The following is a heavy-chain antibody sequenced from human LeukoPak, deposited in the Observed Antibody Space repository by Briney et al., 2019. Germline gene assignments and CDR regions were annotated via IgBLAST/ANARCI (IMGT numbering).Heavy chain of an antibody. J-gene: IGHJ4*02. V-gene: IGHV3-30*18. CDR2: ISYDGSNK. CDR3: AKGPWYQLLPDDF. CDR1: GFSFSSHG. D-gene: IGHD2-2*01. Sequence: PGGSLRLSCAASGFSFSSHGMYWVRQAPGKGLEWVAGISYDGSNKYYADSVKGRFTISRDNSRNTLSLQTNSLRGEDTAVYYCAKGPWYQLLPDDFWGQGTLVTVSS.